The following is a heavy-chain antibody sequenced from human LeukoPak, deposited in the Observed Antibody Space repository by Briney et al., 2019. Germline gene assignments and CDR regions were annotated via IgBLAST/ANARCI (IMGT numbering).Heavy chain of an antibody. Sequence: SQTLSLTCAIAGDSVSSSSAAWNWIRQSPSRGLEWLGSTYYRSKWYNDYAGSLISRITINPDTSRNQFSLQLKSVTPEDTAVYYCARGGSYSFDPWGLGTLVTVSS. V-gene: IGHV6-1*01. CDR2: TYYRSKWYN. CDR3: ARGGSYSFDP. J-gene: IGHJ5*02. CDR1: GDSVSSSSAA. D-gene: IGHD3-10*01.